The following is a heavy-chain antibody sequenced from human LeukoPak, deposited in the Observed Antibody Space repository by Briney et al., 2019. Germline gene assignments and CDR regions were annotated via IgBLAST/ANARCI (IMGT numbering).Heavy chain of an antibody. CDR2: IYTSGST. Sequence: SETLSLTCTVFGGSISSYYWSWIRQPAGKGLEWIGRIYTSGSTNYNPSLKSRVTMSVDTSKNQFSLKLSSVTAADTAVYYCAREILLLSQDAFDIWGQGTMVTVSS. D-gene: IGHD2-15*01. CDR1: GGSISSYY. V-gene: IGHV4-4*07. J-gene: IGHJ3*02. CDR3: AREILLLSQDAFDI.